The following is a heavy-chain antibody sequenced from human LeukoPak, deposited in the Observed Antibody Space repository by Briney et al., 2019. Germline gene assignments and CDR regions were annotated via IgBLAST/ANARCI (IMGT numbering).Heavy chain of an antibody. Sequence: GGSLRFSCAASGFTFSTYAMSGVRQAPGKGLKWVSAISGSGGSTYYADSVKGRFTISRDNSKNTLYLQMNSLRAEDTAVYYCAKKSPYYYDSSPSPFDYWGQGTLVTVSS. CDR3: AKKSPYYYDSSPSPFDY. D-gene: IGHD3-22*01. CDR2: ISGSGGST. J-gene: IGHJ4*02. CDR1: GFTFSTYA. V-gene: IGHV3-23*01.